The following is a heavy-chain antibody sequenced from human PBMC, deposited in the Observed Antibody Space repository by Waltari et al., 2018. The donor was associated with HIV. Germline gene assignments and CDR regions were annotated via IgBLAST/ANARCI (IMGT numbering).Heavy chain of an antibody. V-gene: IGHV3-53*01. CDR2: IFSGGNT. Sequence: EVQLVESGGGLIQPGGSLRLSCAASGFTVSDSYVSWVSVIFSGGNTYYADSVRGRFTISRDNSKNTLYLQMSSLRAEDTAVYFCAREVYCRSSSCYWRYGMDVWGQGTTVTVSS. D-gene: IGHD2-2*01. J-gene: IGHJ6*02. CDR1: GFTVSDSY. CDR3: AREVYCRSSSCYWRYGMDV.